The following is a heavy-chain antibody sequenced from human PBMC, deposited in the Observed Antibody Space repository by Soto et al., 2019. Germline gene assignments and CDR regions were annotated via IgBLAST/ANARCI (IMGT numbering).Heavy chain of an antibody. J-gene: IGHJ4*02. D-gene: IGHD5-12*01. CDR1: GFTFSSYA. V-gene: IGHV3-30-3*01. Sequence: QVQLVESGGGVVQPGRSLRLSCAASGFTFSSYAMHWVRQAPGKGLEWVAVISYDGSNKYYADSVKGRFTISRDNSKNKLYLQMNSLRAEDTAVYYCARDRTGGRDGYCFGYWGQGTLVTVSS. CDR3: ARDRTGGRDGYCFGY. CDR2: ISYDGSNK.